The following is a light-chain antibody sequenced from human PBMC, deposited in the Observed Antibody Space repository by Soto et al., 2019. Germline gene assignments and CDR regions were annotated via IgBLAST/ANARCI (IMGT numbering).Light chain of an antibody. J-gene: IGLJ2*01. Sequence: QSALTQPASVYGSPGQSITISCTGTSSDVGGYNYVSWYQQHPGKAPKLMIYEVSNRPSGVSNRFSGSKSANTASLTISGLQADDEADYYCSSYTSSSTVVFGGGTQLTVL. V-gene: IGLV2-14*01. CDR3: SSYTSSSTVV. CDR1: SSDVGGYNY. CDR2: EVS.